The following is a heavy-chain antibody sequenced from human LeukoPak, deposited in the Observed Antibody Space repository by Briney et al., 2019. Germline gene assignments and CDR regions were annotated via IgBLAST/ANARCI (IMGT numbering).Heavy chain of an antibody. CDR3: ARAVAGPFDY. J-gene: IGHJ4*02. Sequence: GGSLRLSCAASGFTFSSYAMHWVRQAPGKGLEWVAVISYDGSNKYYADSVKGRFTISRDNSKNTLYLQMNSLRAEDTAVYYCARAVAGPFDYWGQGTLVTVSS. D-gene: IGHD6-19*01. CDR2: ISYDGSNK. V-gene: IGHV3-30*04. CDR1: GFTFSSYA.